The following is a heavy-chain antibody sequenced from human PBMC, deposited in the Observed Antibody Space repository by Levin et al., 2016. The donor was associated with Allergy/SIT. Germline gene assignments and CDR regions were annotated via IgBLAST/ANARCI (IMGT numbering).Heavy chain of an antibody. Sequence: GSLRLSCAVYGGSLSGYYWNWIRQPPGKGLEWIGEINHSGSTNYNPSLKSRVTISVDTSKNQFSLKLNSVTAADTAVYYCARAAKLERLSYYYYYYMDVWGKGTTVTVSS. CDR3: ARAAKLERLSYYYYYYMDV. D-gene: IGHD1-1*01. J-gene: IGHJ6*03. CDR2: INHSGST. V-gene: IGHV4-34*01. CDR1: GGSLSGYY.